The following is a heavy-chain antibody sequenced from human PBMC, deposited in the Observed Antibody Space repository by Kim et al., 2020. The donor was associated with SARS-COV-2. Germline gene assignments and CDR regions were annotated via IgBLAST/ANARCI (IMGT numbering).Heavy chain of an antibody. CDR2: INSSGSTI. D-gene: IGHD6-13*01. CDR3: ARRGSSWSEDYYYGMDV. CDR1: GFTFSSYE. V-gene: IGHV3-48*03. J-gene: IGHJ6*02. Sequence: GGSLRLSCAASGFTFSSYEMNWVRQAPGKGLEWVSYINSSGSTIYYADSVKGRFTISRDNAKTSLYLQMNSLRAEDTAVYYCARRGSSWSEDYYYGMDVWGQGTTITVS.